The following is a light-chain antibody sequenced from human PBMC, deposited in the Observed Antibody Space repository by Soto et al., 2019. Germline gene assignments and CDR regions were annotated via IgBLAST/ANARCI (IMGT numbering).Light chain of an antibody. V-gene: IGKV3-15*01. CDR3: QQYNNWTLAWT. CDR2: GAS. J-gene: IGKJ1*01. Sequence: EIVMTQSPATLSVSPGERATLSCRASQSVSSNLAWYQQKPGQAPRLLIYGASTRATGIPARISGSGSGTEVTLPISSLQSVDFGVCYGQQYNNWTLAWTFGQGTKVEIK. CDR1: QSVSSN.